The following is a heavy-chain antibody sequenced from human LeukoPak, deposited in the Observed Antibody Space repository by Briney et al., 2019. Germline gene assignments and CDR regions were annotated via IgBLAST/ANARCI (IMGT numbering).Heavy chain of an antibody. CDR3: ARDLAYSRLDY. D-gene: IGHD5-18*01. CDR1: GFTFSSYW. CDR2: IKTDGSEK. Sequence: PGGSLRLSCEASGFTFSSYWMSWVRQAPGKGLEWVANIKTDGSEKYSADSVKGRFTISRDNAENSLYLQMNSLRVEDTAFYYCARDLAYSRLDYWGQGMLVTVSS. J-gene: IGHJ4*02. V-gene: IGHV3-7*01.